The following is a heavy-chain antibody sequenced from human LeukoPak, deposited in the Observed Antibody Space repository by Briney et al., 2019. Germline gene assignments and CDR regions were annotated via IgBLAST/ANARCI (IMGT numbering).Heavy chain of an antibody. CDR2: IIPIFGTA. D-gene: IGHD2-21*02. CDR3: AGTLAYCGGHCSDFDY. CDR1: GGTFSSYA. J-gene: IGHJ4*02. V-gene: IGHV1-69*05. Sequence: SVKVSCKASGGTFSSYAISWVRQAPGQGLEWMGRIIPIFGTANYAQKFQGRVTITTDESTSTAYMELSSLRSEDTAVYYCAGTLAYCGGHCSDFDYWGQGTLVTVSS.